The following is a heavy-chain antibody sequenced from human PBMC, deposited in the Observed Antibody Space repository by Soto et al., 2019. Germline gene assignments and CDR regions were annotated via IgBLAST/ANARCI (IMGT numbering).Heavy chain of an antibody. J-gene: IGHJ4*02. CDR3: ARYYYDSSGYPSLYYFDY. CDR2: IYYSGST. Sequence: SETLSLTCTVSGGSISSSSYYWGWIRQPPGKGLEWIGSIYYSGSTYYNPSLKSRVTISVDTSKNQFSLKLSSVTAADTAVYYCARYYYDSSGYPSLYYFDYWGQGTLVTVSS. CDR1: GGSISSSSYY. D-gene: IGHD3-22*01. V-gene: IGHV4-39*01.